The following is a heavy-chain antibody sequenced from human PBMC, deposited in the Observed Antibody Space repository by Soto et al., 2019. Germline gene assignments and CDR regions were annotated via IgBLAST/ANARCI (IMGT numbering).Heavy chain of an antibody. V-gene: IGHV1-18*01. J-gene: IGHJ5*02. CDR2: ISAYNGNT. CDR1: GGTFTNYA. CDR3: ARVPRAAAGLNWFDP. D-gene: IGHD6-13*01. Sequence: ASVKVSCKASGGTFTNYAITWVRQAPGQGLEWMGWISAYNGNTNYAQKLQGRVTMTTDTSTSTAYMELRSLRSDDTAVYYCARVPRAAAGLNWFDPWGQGTLVTVSS.